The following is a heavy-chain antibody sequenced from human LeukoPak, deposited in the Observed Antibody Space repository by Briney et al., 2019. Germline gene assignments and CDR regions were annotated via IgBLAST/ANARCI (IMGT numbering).Heavy chain of an antibody. CDR1: GGSISSGGYS. J-gene: IGHJ4*02. Sequence: PSETLSLTCAVSGGSISSGGYSWSWIRQPPGKGLEWIGYIYYSGSTYYNPSLKSRVTISVDTSKNQFSLKLSSVTAADTAVYYCARDWGSDGNVDYWGQGTLVTVSS. CDR2: IYYSGST. CDR3: ARDWGSDGNVDY. D-gene: IGHD3-16*01. V-gene: IGHV4-30-4*07.